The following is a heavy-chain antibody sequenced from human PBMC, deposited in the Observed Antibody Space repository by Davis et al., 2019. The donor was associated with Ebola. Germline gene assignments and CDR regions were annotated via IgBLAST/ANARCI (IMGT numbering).Heavy chain of an antibody. CDR2: ISGSGSTI. J-gene: IGHJ1*01. D-gene: IGHD3-10*01. CDR1: GFTFSTYS. CDR3: VRDRDCITTGCLDPEYFQH. V-gene: IGHV3-48*02. Sequence: GESLKISCAATGFTFSTYSMNWVRQAPGKGLEWISYISGSGSTIFYADSVKGRFTISRDNAKNSLFLQMSSLGDEDTAVYYCVRDRDCITTGCLDPEYFQHWGQGTLVTVSS.